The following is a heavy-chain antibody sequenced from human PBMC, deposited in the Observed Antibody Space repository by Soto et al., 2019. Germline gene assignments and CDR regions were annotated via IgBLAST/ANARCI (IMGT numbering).Heavy chain of an antibody. CDR1: GVSISSYY. V-gene: IGHV4-59*01. Sequence: SETLSLTCTVSGVSISSYYWSWIRQPLGKGLEWIGYIYYSGSTNYNPSLKSRVTISVDTSKNQFSLKLSSVTAADTAVYYCAREGIAAAGYNWFDPWGQGTLVTVSS. CDR2: IYYSGST. J-gene: IGHJ5*02. CDR3: AREGIAAAGYNWFDP. D-gene: IGHD6-13*01.